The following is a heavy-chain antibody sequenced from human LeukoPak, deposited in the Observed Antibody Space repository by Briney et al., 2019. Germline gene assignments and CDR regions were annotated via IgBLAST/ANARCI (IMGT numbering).Heavy chain of an antibody. Sequence: SVKVSYKASGGTFSSYAISWVRQAPGQGLEWMGGIIPIFGTANYAQKFQGRVTITADESTSTAYMELSSLRSEDTAVYYCARDRCGGDCYFYWGQGTLVTVSS. CDR1: GGTFSSYA. V-gene: IGHV1-69*13. CDR2: IIPIFGTA. CDR3: ARDRCGGDCYFY. J-gene: IGHJ4*02. D-gene: IGHD2-21*02.